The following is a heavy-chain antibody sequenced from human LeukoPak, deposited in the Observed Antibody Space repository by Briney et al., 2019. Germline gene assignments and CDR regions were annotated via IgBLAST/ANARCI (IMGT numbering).Heavy chain of an antibody. Sequence: PSETLSLTCAVYGGSFSGYYWSWIRQPPGKGLEWIGEINHSGSTNYNPSLKSRVTISVDTSKNQFSLKLSSVAAADTAVYYCARASRRWDSSPQVYYYYCYCGMDVWGQGTTVTVSS. CDR3: ARASRRWDSSPQVYYYYCYCGMDV. V-gene: IGHV4-34*01. CDR1: GGSFSGYY. J-gene: IGHJ6*02. D-gene: IGHD1-26*01. CDR2: INHSGST.